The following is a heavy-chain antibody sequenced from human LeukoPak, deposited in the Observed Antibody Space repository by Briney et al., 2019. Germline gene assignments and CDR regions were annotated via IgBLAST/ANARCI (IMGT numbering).Heavy chain of an antibody. CDR2: ISGSGGST. J-gene: IGHJ4*02. CDR1: GFTFISYA. Sequence: GGSLRLSCAASGFTFISYAMSWVRQAPGKGLEWVSAISGSGGSTYYADSVKGRFTISRDNSKNTLYLQMNSLRAEDTAVYYCATIVGATDFDYWGQGTLVTVSS. CDR3: ATIVGATDFDY. V-gene: IGHV3-23*01. D-gene: IGHD1-26*01.